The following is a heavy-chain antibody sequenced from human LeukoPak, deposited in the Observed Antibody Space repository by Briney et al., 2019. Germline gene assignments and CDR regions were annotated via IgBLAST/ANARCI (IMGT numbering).Heavy chain of an antibody. V-gene: IGHV1-69*05. Sequence: GSSVKVSCKASGGTFISYAISWVRQAPGQGLEWMGGIIPIFGTANYAQKFQGRVTITTDESTSTAYMELSSLRSEDTAVYYCAVSSQIAAAGTSGDYWGQGTLVTVSS. CDR2: IIPIFGTA. CDR3: AVSSQIAAAGTSGDY. J-gene: IGHJ4*02. D-gene: IGHD6-13*01. CDR1: GGTFISYA.